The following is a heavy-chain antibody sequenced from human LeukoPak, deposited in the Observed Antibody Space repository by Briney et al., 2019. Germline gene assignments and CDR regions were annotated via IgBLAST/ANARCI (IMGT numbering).Heavy chain of an antibody. Sequence: ASVKVSCKASVYTFTGYYMHWVRQAPGQGLEWMGWINPNSGGTNYAQKFQGRVIMTRDTSISTAYMELSRLRSDDTAVYYCARNPDYGDYVWPFDYWGQGTLVTVSS. J-gene: IGHJ4*02. V-gene: IGHV1-2*02. CDR1: VYTFTGYY. D-gene: IGHD4-17*01. CDR3: ARNPDYGDYVWPFDY. CDR2: INPNSGGT.